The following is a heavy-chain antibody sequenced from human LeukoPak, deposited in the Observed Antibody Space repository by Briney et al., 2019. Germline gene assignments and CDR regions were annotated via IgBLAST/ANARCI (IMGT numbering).Heavy chain of an antibody. V-gene: IGHV1-3*03. J-gene: IGHJ4*02. CDR2: INAGNGNT. CDR3: ARVSSSGDFDY. D-gene: IGHD6-6*01. Sequence: ASVKVSCKASGYDFTKYAVQWVRQAPGQRLEWMGWINAGNGNTKYSQEFQGRVTITRDTSASTAYMELSSLRSEDMAVYYCARVSSSGDFDYWGQGTLVTVSS. CDR1: GYDFTKYA.